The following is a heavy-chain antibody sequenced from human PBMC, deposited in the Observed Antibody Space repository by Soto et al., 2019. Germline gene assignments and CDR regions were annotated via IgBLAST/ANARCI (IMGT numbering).Heavy chain of an antibody. Sequence: SVKVSCKASGGTFSSYAISCVRQAPGQGLEWMGGIIPIFGTANYAQKFQGRVTITADESTSTAYMELSSLRSEGTAVYYCARADVYGHYARFAFDIWGQGTMVTVSS. CDR1: GGTFSSYA. D-gene: IGHD4-17*01. V-gene: IGHV1-69*13. CDR3: ARADVYGHYARFAFDI. J-gene: IGHJ3*02. CDR2: IIPIFGTA.